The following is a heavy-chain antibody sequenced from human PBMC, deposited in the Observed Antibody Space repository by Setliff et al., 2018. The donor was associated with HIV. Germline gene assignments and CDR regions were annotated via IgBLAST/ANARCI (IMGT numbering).Heavy chain of an antibody. CDR3: ATLVGTNGVVWFDP. CDR1: GYNFATYY. CDR2: INPDDSDT. D-gene: IGHD1-26*01. J-gene: IGHJ5*01. Sequence: GESLKISCKTSGYNFATYYITWVRQMPGKGLEWIGRINPDDSDTRYSPSFQGQVTLSADKSINTTYLQWSSLKASDTAMYYCATLVGTNGVVWFDPWGQGTLVTVSS. V-gene: IGHV5-51*01.